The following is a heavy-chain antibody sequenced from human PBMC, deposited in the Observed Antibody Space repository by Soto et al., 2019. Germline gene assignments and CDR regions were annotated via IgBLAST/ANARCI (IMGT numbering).Heavy chain of an antibody. V-gene: IGHV4-31*03. CDR2: IYYSGST. CDR1: GGSISSGGYY. Sequence: SETLSLTCTVSGGSISSGGYYWSWIRQHPGKGLERIGYIYYSGSTYYNPSLKSRVTISVDTSKNQFSLKLSSVTAADTAVYYCARDRLGYSYDYYYYYGMDVWGQGTTVTVSS. CDR3: ARDRLGYSYDYYYYYGMDV. D-gene: IGHD5-18*01. J-gene: IGHJ6*02.